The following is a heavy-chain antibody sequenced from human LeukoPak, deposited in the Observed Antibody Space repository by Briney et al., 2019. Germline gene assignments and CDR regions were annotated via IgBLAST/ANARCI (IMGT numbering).Heavy chain of an antibody. CDR3: ARAADSSGYYYYAFDI. V-gene: IGHV4-59*01. CDR1: GGSISIYY. J-gene: IGHJ3*02. Sequence: SETLSLTCTVSGGSISIYYWSWIRQPPGKGLEWIGYIYYSGSTNYNPSLKSRVTISVDTSKNQFSLKLSSVTAADTAVYYCARAADSSGYYYYAFDIWGQGTMVTVSS. D-gene: IGHD3-22*01. CDR2: IYYSGST.